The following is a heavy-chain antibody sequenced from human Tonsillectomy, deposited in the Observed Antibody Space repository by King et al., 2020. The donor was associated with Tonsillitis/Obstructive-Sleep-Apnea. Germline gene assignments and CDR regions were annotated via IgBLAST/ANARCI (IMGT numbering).Heavy chain of an antibody. V-gene: IGHV3-53*01. J-gene: IGHJ4*02. CDR3: AGDATSITAWSL. Sequence: VQLVESGGGLIQPGGSLRLSCAASGFSISYNYMSWVRQAPGKGLEWVSSTYTGDRTEYADSVKGRFNISRDNSKNTWFLQMNSLRVEDTAMYYCAGDATSITAWSLWGQGTPVTVSS. CDR2: TYTGDRT. D-gene: IGHD1-20*01. CDR1: GFSISYNY.